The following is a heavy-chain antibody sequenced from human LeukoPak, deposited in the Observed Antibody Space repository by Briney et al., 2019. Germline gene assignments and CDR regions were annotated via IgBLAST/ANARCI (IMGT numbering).Heavy chain of an antibody. CDR1: GGSISSNGYY. CDR3: AIRYSSSWYSDAFDI. V-gene: IGHV4-39*01. J-gene: IGHJ3*02. D-gene: IGHD6-13*01. CDR2: FYYTGST. Sequence: SETLSLTCTVSGGSISSNGYYWVWIRQPPGKGLEWIGSFYYTGSTFYSPSLKSRVTISVDTSKNQFSLKVNSVTAADTAVYYCAIRYSSSWYSDAFDIWGQGTMVTVSS.